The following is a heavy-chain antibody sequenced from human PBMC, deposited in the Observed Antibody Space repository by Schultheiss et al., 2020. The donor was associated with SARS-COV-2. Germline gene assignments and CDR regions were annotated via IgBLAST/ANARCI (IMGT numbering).Heavy chain of an antibody. D-gene: IGHD3-10*01. CDR2: IKQDGSEK. J-gene: IGHJ4*01. CDR1: GFTFSSYW. Sequence: GESLKISCAASGFTFSSYWMSWVRQAPGKGLEWVANIKQDGSEKYYVDSVKGRFTISRDNAKNSLYLQMNSLRAEDTAVYYCTRGASTSYHGGPDYWGQGALVTVSS. CDR3: TRGASTSYHGGPDY. V-gene: IGHV3-7*03.